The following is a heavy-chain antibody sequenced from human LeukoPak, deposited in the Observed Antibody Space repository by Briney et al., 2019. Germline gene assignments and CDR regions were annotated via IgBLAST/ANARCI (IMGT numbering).Heavy chain of an antibody. J-gene: IGHJ4*02. CDR1: GFTFSSYG. Sequence: GGSLRLSCAASGFTFSSYGMHWVRQAPGNGLEWVAVIWYDGTNKYYADSVKGRFTISRDNSKNTLYLQMNSLSAEDTAVYYCARRDGYDFDYWGQGTLVTVSS. D-gene: IGHD5-24*01. CDR3: ARRDGYDFDY. CDR2: IWYDGTNK. V-gene: IGHV3-33*01.